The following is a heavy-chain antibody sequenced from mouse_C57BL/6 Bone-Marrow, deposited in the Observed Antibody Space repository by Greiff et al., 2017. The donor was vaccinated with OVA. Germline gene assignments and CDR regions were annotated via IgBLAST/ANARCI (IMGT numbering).Heavy chain of an antibody. J-gene: IGHJ4*01. D-gene: IGHD1-1*01. CDR2: ISDGGSYT. CDR1: GFTFSSYA. CDR3: ARDLITTVVAQYYYAMDY. Sequence: EVKLVESGGGLVKPGGSLKLSCAASGFTFSSYAMSWVRQTPEKRLEWVATISDGGSYTYYPDNVKGRFTISRDNAKNNLYLQMSHLKSEDTAMYYCARDLITTVVAQYYYAMDYWGQGTSVTVSS. V-gene: IGHV5-4*01.